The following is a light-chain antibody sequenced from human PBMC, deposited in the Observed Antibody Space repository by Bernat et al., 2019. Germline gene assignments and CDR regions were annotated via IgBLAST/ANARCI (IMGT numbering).Light chain of an antibody. CDR3: QAWDSSTYV. Sequence: SYELTQPPSVSVSPGQTASITCSGDKLGDKYACWYQQTPGQSAVLVIYQDSKRPSGIPERFSGSNSGNTATLTISGTQAMDEADYYCQAWDSSTYVFGTGTKVTVL. J-gene: IGLJ1*01. CDR1: KLGDKY. V-gene: IGLV3-1*01. CDR2: QDS.